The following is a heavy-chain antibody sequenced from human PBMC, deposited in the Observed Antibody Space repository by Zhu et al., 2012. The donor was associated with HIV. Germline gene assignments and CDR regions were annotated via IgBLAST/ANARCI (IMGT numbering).Heavy chain of an antibody. J-gene: IGHJ4*01. CDR1: GYRISSGYY. D-gene: IGHD1/OR15-1a*01. V-gene: IGHV4-38-2*01. CDR3: ATHPGNTLGPYDY. Sequence: QVQLQESGPGLVRPSQTLSPTCAVSGYRISSGYYWAWIRQTPERGLEWIGSFHYGVSKEYNPSLKSRVSIFEDTSRNQFSLRLTSVTVADTAIYYCATHPGNTLGPYDYWGPEPSSPSPQ. CDR2: FHYGVSK.